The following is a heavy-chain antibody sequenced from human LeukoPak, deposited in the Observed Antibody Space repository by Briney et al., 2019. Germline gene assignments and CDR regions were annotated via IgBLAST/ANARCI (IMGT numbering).Heavy chain of an antibody. CDR2: ISGSGGNT. CDR3: AKDGRVRNGVELDS. J-gene: IGHJ4*02. D-gene: IGHD1-26*01. Sequence: GGSLRLSCAASGFTFSSYVMHWVRQAPGKGLEWVSGISGSGGNTYYADSVKGRFTVSRDSSKNTLYLQMNSLRAEDTAVCYCAKDGRVRNGVELDSWGQGTLVTVSS. CDR1: GFTFSSYV. V-gene: IGHV3-23*01.